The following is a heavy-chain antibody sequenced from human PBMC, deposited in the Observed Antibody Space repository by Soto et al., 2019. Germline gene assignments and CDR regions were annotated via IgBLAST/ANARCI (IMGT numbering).Heavy chain of an antibody. CDR3: ARVRRPEFGYFDY. D-gene: IGHD3-10*01. CDR1: GGSISSGGYS. V-gene: IGHV4-30-2*01. CDR2: IYHSGNT. J-gene: IGHJ4*02. Sequence: QLQLQESGSGLLKPSQTLSLTCAVSGGSISSGGYSWSWIRQPPGKGVEAIGYIYHSGNTYYTPALERRVTISVERSKHQFSRKLSSVTAADTAVYYCARVRRPEFGYFDYWGQGTLVTVSA.